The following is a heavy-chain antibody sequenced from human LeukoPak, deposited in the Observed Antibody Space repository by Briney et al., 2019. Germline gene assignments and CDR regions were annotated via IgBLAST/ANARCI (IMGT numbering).Heavy chain of an antibody. V-gene: IGHV3-23*01. CDR2: ITGSGGNS. J-gene: IGHJ4*02. CDR1: GFTFSNYA. D-gene: IGHD3-9*01. CDR3: AKWGDYDVLTGYYVSDY. Sequence: GASLRLSCAASGFTFSNYAMSWVRQAPGKGLEWVSAITGSGGNSYYADSVKGRFTISRDNSKNTVFLQMNSLRAEDTAVYYCAKWGDYDVLTGYYVSDYWGQGTLVTVSS.